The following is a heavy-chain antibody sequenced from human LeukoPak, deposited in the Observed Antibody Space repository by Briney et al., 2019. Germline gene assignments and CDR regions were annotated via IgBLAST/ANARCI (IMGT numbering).Heavy chain of an antibody. Sequence: PSETLSLTCAVYGGSFSGYYCSWIRQPPGKGLEWIGEINHSGNTNYNPSLKSRVTISVDTSKNQFSLKLSSVTAADTAVYYCARHRALYDFWSGSNPFDYWGQGTLVTVSS. V-gene: IGHV4-34*01. CDR2: INHSGNT. CDR3: ARHRALYDFWSGSNPFDY. J-gene: IGHJ4*02. D-gene: IGHD3-3*01. CDR1: GGSFSGYY.